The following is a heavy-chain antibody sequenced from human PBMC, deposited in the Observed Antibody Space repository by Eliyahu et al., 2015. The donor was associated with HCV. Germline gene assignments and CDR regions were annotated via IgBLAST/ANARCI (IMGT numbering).Heavy chain of an antibody. CDR3: ARENSNNWPPYPAHFDY. D-gene: IGHD6-13*01. CDR2: ISYDGSND. CDR1: GFXFXXYG. Sequence: QVQLVESGGGVVQPGRSLXLSCAAXGFXFXXYGMHWVRQAPGKGLEWVAVISYDGSNDHYVDSVKGRFTISRDNSKNTLYLQMNSLRAEDTAVYFCARENSNNWPPYPAHFDYWGQGTLVTVSS. J-gene: IGHJ4*02. V-gene: IGHV3-30*03.